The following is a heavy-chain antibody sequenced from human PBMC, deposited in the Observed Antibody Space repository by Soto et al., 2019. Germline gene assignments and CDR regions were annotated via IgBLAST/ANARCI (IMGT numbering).Heavy chain of an antibody. CDR3: ARVTYYDFWSGPGYGMDV. V-gene: IGHV4-59*01. CDR1: GGSISSYY. J-gene: IGHJ6*02. D-gene: IGHD3-3*01. Sequence: SETLSLTCTVSGGSISSYYWSWIRQPPKKGLEWIGYIYYSGSTNYNPSLKSRVTISVDTSKNQFSLKLSSVTAADTAVYYCARVTYYDFWSGPGYGMDVWGQGTTVTVSS. CDR2: IYYSGST.